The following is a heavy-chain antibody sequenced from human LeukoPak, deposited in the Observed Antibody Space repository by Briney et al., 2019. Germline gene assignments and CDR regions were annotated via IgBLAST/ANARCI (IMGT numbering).Heavy chain of an antibody. V-gene: IGHV1-18*01. Sequence: SVKVSCKASVYSFTSYVISWVRQAPGQGLEWMGWISAYNGNTNCAPKLQGRVTMTTDTSTSTAYMELRSLRSDDTAVYYCARGRAPLCYYGMDVWGQGTTVTVSS. J-gene: IGHJ6*02. CDR3: ARGRAPLCYYGMDV. CDR2: ISAYNGNT. CDR1: VYSFTSYV.